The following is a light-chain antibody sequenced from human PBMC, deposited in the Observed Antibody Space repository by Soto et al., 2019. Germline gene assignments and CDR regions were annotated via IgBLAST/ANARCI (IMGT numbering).Light chain of an antibody. Sequence: DIQMTQSPSTLSASIGDRVTITCRASQKIYKWLAWYQQKPQKAPKLLIFEAAALETGVSPRFSGSGSGTEFTLTISSLQPDDFATYYCQQYERYPLTFGGGTKVE. CDR3: QQYERYPLT. V-gene: IGKV1-5*01. J-gene: IGKJ4*01. CDR2: EAA. CDR1: QKIYKW.